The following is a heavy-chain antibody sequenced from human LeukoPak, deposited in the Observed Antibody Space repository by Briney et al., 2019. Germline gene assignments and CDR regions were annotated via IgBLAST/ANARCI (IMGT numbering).Heavy chain of an antibody. D-gene: IGHD2-2*01. CDR1: GFTFSGSA. V-gene: IGHV3-73*01. J-gene: IGHJ4*02. Sequence: PGVSLRLSCAASGFTFSGSAIHWVRQASGKGLEWVGRIRDKANSYATAYIASVKGRFTISRDDSKNTAYLQMSSLKTEDTAVYYCTRWDCTTTGCYPFDYWGQGTLVTVSS. CDR2: IRDKANSYAT. CDR3: TRWDCTTTGCYPFDY.